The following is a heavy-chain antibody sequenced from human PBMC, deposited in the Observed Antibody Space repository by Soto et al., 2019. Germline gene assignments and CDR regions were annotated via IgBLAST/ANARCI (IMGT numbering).Heavy chain of an antibody. D-gene: IGHD5-18*01. Sequence: VQLVESGGGVVQPGRSLRLSCAASGFTINSYGMHWVRQSPGKGLEWVAVISYDGTNKDYVDSVNGRFTISRDISMNTVYLQMNSLRPEDTAVYYCAIFIVIQPEATFPWGQGTLVTVSS. V-gene: IGHV3-30*03. CDR2: ISYDGTNK. J-gene: IGHJ5*02. CDR3: AIFIVIQPEATFP. CDR1: GFTINSYG.